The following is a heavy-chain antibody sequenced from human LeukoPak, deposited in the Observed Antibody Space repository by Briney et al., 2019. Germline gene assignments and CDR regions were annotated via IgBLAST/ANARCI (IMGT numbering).Heavy chain of an antibody. V-gene: IGHV4-38-2*02. Sequence: PSETLSLTCTVSGGSLSSPYYWGWIRQPPGKGLEWIGSIYHTGTAYYNPSLRSRVAMSVDTSKNQFSLNLSSVTAADTAVYYCARSTMVRGVSWFDPWGQGTLVTVSS. CDR1: GGSLSSPYY. CDR3: ARSTMVRGVSWFDP. D-gene: IGHD3-10*01. J-gene: IGHJ5*02. CDR2: IYHTGTA.